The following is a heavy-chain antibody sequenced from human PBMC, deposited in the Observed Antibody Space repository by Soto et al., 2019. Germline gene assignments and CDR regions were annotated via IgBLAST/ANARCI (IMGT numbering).Heavy chain of an antibody. V-gene: IGHV1-69*02. CDR2: IIPILCIA. D-gene: IGHD2-2*02. J-gene: IGHJ4*02. CDR3: AMEYCSSTSCYRDY. Sequence: QVQLVQSGAEVKKPGSSVKVSCKASGGTFSSYTISWVRQAPGQGLEWMGRIIPILCIANYAQKFQGRVTITAHKSTSTAYMALRSLRSEDAAVCYSAMEYCSSTSCYRDYWGQGTLVTVSS. CDR1: GGTFSSYT.